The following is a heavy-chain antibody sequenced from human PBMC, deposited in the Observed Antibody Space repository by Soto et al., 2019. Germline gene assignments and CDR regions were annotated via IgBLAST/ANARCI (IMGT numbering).Heavy chain of an antibody. Sequence: SETLSLTCAVYGGSFSGYYWSWIRQPPGKGLEWIGEINHSGSTNYNPSLKSRVTISVDTSKNQFSLKLSSVTAADTAVFYCASDPINGYGSVNEYWGHGTLVTV. V-gene: IGHV4-34*01. CDR1: GGSFSGYY. CDR3: ASDPINGYGSVNEY. J-gene: IGHJ4*01. CDR2: INHSGST. D-gene: IGHD3-10*01.